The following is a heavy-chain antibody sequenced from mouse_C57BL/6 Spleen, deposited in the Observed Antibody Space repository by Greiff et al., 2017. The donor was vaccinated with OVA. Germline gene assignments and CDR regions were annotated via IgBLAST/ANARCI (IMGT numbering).Heavy chain of an antibody. Sequence: EVKVVESGGGLVKPGGSLKLSCAASGFTFSDYGMHWVRQAPEKGLEWVAYISSGSSTIYYADTVKGRFTISRDNAKNTLFLQMTSLRSEDTAMYYCARGDYDDDSIDYWGQGTTLTVSS. V-gene: IGHV5-17*01. CDR2: ISSGSSTI. J-gene: IGHJ2*01. D-gene: IGHD2-4*01. CDR3: ARGDYDDDSIDY. CDR1: GFTFSDYG.